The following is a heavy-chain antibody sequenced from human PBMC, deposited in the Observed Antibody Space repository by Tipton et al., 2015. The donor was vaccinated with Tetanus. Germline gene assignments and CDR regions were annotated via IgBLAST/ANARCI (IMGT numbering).Heavy chain of an antibody. CDR2: ITNTGSSA. CDR1: GFTFNDYY. Sequence: SLRLSCAPSGFTFNDYYMGWFRQAPGKGLEWVSYITNTGSSAFYADSVEGRFTISRDNAQQSLFLQMNNLGAEDTAVYYCARPSDKLRYYGMDVWGQGTTVTVSS. CDR3: ARPSDKLRYYGMDV. D-gene: IGHD6-6*01. J-gene: IGHJ6*02. V-gene: IGHV3-11*01.